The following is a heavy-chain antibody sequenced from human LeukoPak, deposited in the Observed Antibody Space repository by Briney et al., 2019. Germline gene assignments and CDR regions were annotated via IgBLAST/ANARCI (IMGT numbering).Heavy chain of an antibody. Sequence: AGGSLRLSCAASGFTFSSYNMNWVRQAPGKGLEWVSSITSGSSYIYYADSVKGRFTISRDNAKNSLYLQMNSLRAEDTAVYYCASQYGSGSFDPWGQGTLVTVSS. CDR1: GFTFSSYN. CDR3: ASQYGSGSFDP. D-gene: IGHD3-10*01. CDR2: ITSGSSYI. J-gene: IGHJ5*02. V-gene: IGHV3-21*01.